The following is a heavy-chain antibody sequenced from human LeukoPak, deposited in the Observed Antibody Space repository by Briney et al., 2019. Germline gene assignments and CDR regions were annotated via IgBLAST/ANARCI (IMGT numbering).Heavy chain of an antibody. CDR1: GGSISSGVYY. Sequence: PSETLSLTCTVSGGSISSGVYYWSWIRQLPGKGLEWIGYIYSSGITHYNPSVKSRLTISVDTSKNQFSLDLSSVTAADTAVYFCARNNFGDFLELAYWGQGTVVTVSS. D-gene: IGHD2-21*02. V-gene: IGHV4-31*03. CDR2: IYSSGIT. CDR3: ARNNFGDFLELAY. J-gene: IGHJ4*02.